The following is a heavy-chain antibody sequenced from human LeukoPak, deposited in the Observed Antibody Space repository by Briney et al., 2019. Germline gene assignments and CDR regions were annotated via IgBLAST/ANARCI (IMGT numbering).Heavy chain of an antibody. CDR2: INPNSGGT. CDR3: ARGRRVYDILTGYPAT. D-gene: IGHD3-9*01. Sequence: ASVKVSCKASGYTFTGYYMHWVRQAPGLGLEWMGRINPNSGGTNYAQKFQGRVTMTRDTSISTAYMELSRLRSDDTAVYCCARGRRVYDILTGYPATWGQGTLVTVSS. V-gene: IGHV1-2*06. CDR1: GYTFTGYY. J-gene: IGHJ5*02.